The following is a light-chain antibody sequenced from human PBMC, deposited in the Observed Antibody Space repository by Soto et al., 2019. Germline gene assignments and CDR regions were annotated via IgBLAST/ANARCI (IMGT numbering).Light chain of an antibody. CDR2: GAS. CDR3: QQYDTSPPT. V-gene: IGKV3-20*01. J-gene: IGKJ1*01. Sequence: EIVLTQSPGTLSLSPGERATLSCRASQRISSSYLAWYQQKPGRAPRLLISGASSRATGIPGRFSGSGSGTDFTLTISRLEPEDFAVYYCQQYDTSPPTFGQGTKVDIK. CDR1: QRISSSY.